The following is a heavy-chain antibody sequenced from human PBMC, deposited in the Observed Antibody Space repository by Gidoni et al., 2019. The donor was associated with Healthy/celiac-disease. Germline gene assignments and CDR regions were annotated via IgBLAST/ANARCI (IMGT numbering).Heavy chain of an antibody. CDR3: ARATVVVITTKWDYGMDV. Sequence: EVQVVESGGGLVKPGGSLRLTCAASGFTFSSYTINWVRQAPGKGLEWVSSISSSSSYIYYAASVKGRFTISRDNAKNSLYLQMNSLRAEDTAVYYCARATVVVITTKWDYGMDVWGQGTTVTVSS. V-gene: IGHV3-21*01. D-gene: IGHD3-22*01. J-gene: IGHJ6*02. CDR2: ISSSSSYI. CDR1: GFTFSSYT.